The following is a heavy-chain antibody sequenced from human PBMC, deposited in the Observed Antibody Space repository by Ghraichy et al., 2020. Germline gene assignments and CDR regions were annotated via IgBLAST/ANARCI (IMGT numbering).Heavy chain of an antibody. CDR3: ARDGSWYGNWFGP. V-gene: IGHV3-74*01. Sequence: GGSLRLSCAASGFTFSDYWMHWFRQAPGKGLVWVSRINSDGSSTTYADSVRGRFTISRDNAKTTLYLQMNSLRAEDTAVYYCARDGSWYGNWFGPWGQGTLVTVSS. CDR1: GFTFSDYW. J-gene: IGHJ5*02. D-gene: IGHD6-13*01. CDR2: INSDGSST.